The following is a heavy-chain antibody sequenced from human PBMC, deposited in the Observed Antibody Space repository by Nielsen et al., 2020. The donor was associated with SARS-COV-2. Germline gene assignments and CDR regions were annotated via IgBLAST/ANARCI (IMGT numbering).Heavy chain of an antibody. CDR2: ISGSGGST. Sequence: GGSLRLSCAASGFTFSSYAMSWVRQAPGKGLEWVSAISGSGGSTYYADSVKGRFTISRDNSKNTLYLQMNSLRAEDTAVYYCASHCSSTSCQPWERAAAGLIDYWGQGTLVTVSS. D-gene: IGHD2-2*01. CDR1: GFTFSSYA. V-gene: IGHV3-23*01. J-gene: IGHJ4*02. CDR3: ASHCSSTSCQPWERAAAGLIDY.